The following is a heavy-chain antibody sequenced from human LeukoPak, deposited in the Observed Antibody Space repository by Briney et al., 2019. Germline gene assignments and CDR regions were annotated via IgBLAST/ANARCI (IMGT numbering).Heavy chain of an antibody. J-gene: IGHJ3*02. V-gene: IGHV1-24*01. CDR2: FDPEDGET. CDR3: ATGIAAAGPHRAFDI. Sequence: ASVKVSCKVSGYTLTELSMHWVRQAPGKGLEWMGGFDPEDGETIYAQKFQGRVAMTEDTSTDTAYMELSSLRSEDTAVYYCATGIAAAGPHRAFDIWGQGTMVTVSS. CDR1: GYTLTELS. D-gene: IGHD6-13*01.